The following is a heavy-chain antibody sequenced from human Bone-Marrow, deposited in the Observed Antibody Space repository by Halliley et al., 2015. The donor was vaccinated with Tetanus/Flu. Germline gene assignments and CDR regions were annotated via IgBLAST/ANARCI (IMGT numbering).Heavy chain of an antibody. CDR2: ISTNSAYI. Sequence: SLRLSCAASGFTFSDYSMNWVRQSPGKGLEWVSSISTNSAYIYYADSVKGRFTISRDDAKNSLYLQLNSLTVEDTAVYYCAREGPTTLVTPPMDWGQGTLVTVSS. V-gene: IGHV3-21*01. J-gene: IGHJ4*02. D-gene: IGHD4-17*01. CDR1: GFTFSDYS. CDR3: AREGPTTLVTPPMD.